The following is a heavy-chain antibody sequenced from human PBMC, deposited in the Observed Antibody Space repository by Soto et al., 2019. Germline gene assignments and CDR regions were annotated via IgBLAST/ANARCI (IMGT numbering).Heavy chain of an antibody. Sequence: PSETLSLTCTVSGGSISSYYWGWIRQPAGKGLEWIGRIYTSGSTSYNPSLKSRVTMSVDTSKNQFSLKLSSVTAADTAVYYCARDRYYDSSGYSPFFDIWGQGTMVTVSS. CDR3: ARDRYYDSSGYSPFFDI. CDR2: IYTSGST. D-gene: IGHD3-22*01. V-gene: IGHV4-4*07. J-gene: IGHJ3*02. CDR1: GGSISSYY.